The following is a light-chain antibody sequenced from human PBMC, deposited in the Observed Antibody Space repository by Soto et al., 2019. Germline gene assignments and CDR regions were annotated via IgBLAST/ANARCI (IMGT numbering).Light chain of an antibody. CDR3: QQYHLYWT. Sequence: DIPLTQSPSTLSASVGDRVTITCRVSQRIATWLAWYQHQPGSAPKLLIYGASTLQSGVPSRFSGSGSGAEFTLTIDNLQPEDFATYYCQQYHLYWTFGPGTKVEI. J-gene: IGKJ1*01. CDR1: QRIATW. CDR2: GAS. V-gene: IGKV1-5*01.